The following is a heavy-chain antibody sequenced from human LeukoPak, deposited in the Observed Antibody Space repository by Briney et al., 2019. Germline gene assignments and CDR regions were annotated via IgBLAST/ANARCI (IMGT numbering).Heavy chain of an antibody. Sequence: GGSLRLSCEASGFSFSSYGMSWVRQAPGKGLEWVSYISSSGSTIYYADSVKGRFTISRDNAKNSLYLQMNSLRAEDTAVYYCAREGYSYGIDYWGQGTLVTVSS. CDR2: ISSSGSTI. V-gene: IGHV3-48*03. CDR1: GFSFSSYG. D-gene: IGHD5-18*01. J-gene: IGHJ4*02. CDR3: AREGYSYGIDY.